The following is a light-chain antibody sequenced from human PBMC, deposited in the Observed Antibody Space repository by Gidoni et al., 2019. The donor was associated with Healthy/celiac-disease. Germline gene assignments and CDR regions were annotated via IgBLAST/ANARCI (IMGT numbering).Light chain of an antibody. Sequence: SYELTQPPSVSVSPGQTASITCSGDKLGDKYACWYQQKPGQSPVLVIYQDSKRPSGIPERFSGSSSGNTATLTISGTQAMDEADYYCQAWDSSLWVFGGGTKLTVL. CDR1: KLGDKY. J-gene: IGLJ3*02. V-gene: IGLV3-1*01. CDR3: QAWDSSLWV. CDR2: QDS.